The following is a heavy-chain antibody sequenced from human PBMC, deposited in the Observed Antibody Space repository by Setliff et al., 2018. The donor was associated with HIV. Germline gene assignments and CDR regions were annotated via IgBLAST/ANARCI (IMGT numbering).Heavy chain of an antibody. CDR3: ARHRFGSGWYGFVSGIDP. CDR2: IYSTGTT. CDR1: GVSLSLSTFY. J-gene: IGHJ5*02. D-gene: IGHD6-19*01. V-gene: IGHV4-39*01. Sequence: KPSETLSLTCTVSGVSLSLSTFYWAWIRQPPGRGPEWIGSIYSTGTTYYNPSLKGRVTISFDTSKNQFPLEVTSVTAADTAIYYCARHRFGSGWYGFVSGIDPWGQGTLVTVSS.